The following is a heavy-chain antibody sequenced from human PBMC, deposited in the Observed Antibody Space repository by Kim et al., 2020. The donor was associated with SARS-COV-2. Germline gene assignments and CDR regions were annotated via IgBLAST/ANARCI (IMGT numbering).Heavy chain of an antibody. J-gene: IGHJ1*01. Sequence: SETLSLSCAVYGGSFSGFYWSWIRQTPGKGLEWIGEINHAGSATYNPSLESRVAISVGTSKLQFSLNLFSMTAADTGVYYCARGPLSLRAATGSKRYFQDWGQGTLVTVSS. V-gene: IGHV4-34*01. CDR1: GGSFSGFY. CDR3: ARGPLSLRAATGSKRYFQD. D-gene: IGHD6-13*01. CDR2: INHAGSA.